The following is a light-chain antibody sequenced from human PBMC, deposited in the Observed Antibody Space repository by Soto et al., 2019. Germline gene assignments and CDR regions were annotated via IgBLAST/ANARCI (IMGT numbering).Light chain of an antibody. CDR2: RAS. Sequence: EILLTQSPCTLSLSPGERATLSCRASQSVSKNSLGWYQQRPGQAPRLLMYRASSRSTGIPERFSGSGSGTGFTLTVSRLEPEDFAVYYCQHYGRYSTTFGQGTRLEIK. CDR3: QHYGRYSTT. CDR1: QSVSKNS. J-gene: IGKJ5*01. V-gene: IGKV3-20*01.